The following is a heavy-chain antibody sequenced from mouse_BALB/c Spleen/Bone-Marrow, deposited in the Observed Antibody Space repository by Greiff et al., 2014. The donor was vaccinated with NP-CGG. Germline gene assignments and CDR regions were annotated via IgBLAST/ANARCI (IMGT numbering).Heavy chain of an antibody. Sequence: EVQGVESGGGLVQPGGSMELSCVASGFTFSNYWMTWVRQSQEKGLEWVAEIRLKSNNYATNYEESVKGRFTISRDESKSSVFLQRSNLRAEDSGIYYCTRVLRRFDYWGQGTTLTVSS. V-gene: IGHV6-6*02. J-gene: IGHJ2*01. CDR3: TRVLRRFDY. CDR2: IRLKSNNYAT. CDR1: GFTFSNYW. D-gene: IGHD1-2*01.